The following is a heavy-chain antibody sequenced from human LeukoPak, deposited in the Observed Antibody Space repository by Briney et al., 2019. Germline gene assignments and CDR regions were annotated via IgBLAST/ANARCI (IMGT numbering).Heavy chain of an antibody. CDR1: GFSFSRYW. D-gene: IGHD6-13*01. CDR3: AKDTSTRWYSSTPLPGDY. Sequence: PGGSLRLSCAASGFSFSRYWMSWVRQAPGKGLEWVSGITGSGGNTYYADSVKGRFTISRDNSKNTLYLQMSSLRAEDTAIYYCAKDTSTRWYSSTPLPGDYWGQGTLVTVSS. V-gene: IGHV3-23*01. J-gene: IGHJ4*02. CDR2: ITGSGGNT.